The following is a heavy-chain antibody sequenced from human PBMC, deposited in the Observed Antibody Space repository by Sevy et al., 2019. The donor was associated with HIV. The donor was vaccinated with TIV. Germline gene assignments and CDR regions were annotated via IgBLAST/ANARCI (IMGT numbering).Heavy chain of an antibody. V-gene: IGHV1-18*01. CDR3: ARDSCSGGSCYQSGVY. Sequence: ASVKVSCKAYGYTFTNYRINWVRQAPGQGLEWMGWISPYNGDTNYAQKFQGRVSMTTDTSTTTGYMELRSLRYDDTAVYYCARDSCSGGSCYQSGVYWGQGTLVTVSS. D-gene: IGHD2-15*01. CDR1: GYTFTNYR. CDR2: ISPYNGDT. J-gene: IGHJ4*02.